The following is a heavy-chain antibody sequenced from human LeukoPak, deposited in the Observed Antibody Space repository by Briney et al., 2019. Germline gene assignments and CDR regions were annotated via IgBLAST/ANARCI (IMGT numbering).Heavy chain of an antibody. CDR2: INKSGGST. CDR1: GFTFSSYA. Sequence: GGSLRLSCAASGFTFSSYAMSWVRQAPGKGLEWVSIINKSGGSTNYADSVKGRFTISRDNSENTLYLQMNSLRAEDTAVYYCARDRRWELPYWGQGTLVTVSS. V-gene: IGHV3-23*01. CDR3: ARDRRWELPY. J-gene: IGHJ4*02. D-gene: IGHD1-26*01.